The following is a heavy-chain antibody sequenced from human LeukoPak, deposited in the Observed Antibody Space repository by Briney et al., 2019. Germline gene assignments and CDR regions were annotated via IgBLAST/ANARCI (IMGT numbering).Heavy chain of an antibody. V-gene: IGHV3-7*01. J-gene: IGHJ4*02. D-gene: IGHD6-19*01. CDR1: GFTFSSYS. Sequence: PGGSLRLSCAASGFTFSSYSMNWVRQAPGKGLGWVANISPDGRDKYYVDSVKGRFTISRDNAKDSLFLQMNSLRAEDTAVYYCATMFSIGWESRDYWGQGTLVTVSS. CDR3: ATMFSIGWESRDY. CDR2: ISPDGRDK.